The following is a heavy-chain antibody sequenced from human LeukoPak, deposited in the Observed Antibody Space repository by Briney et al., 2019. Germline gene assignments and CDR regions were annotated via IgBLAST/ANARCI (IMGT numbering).Heavy chain of an antibody. CDR3: ARDNNANGDLEYLDF. Sequence: GGSLRLSCAASGFIFSSYSMNWVRQAPGKGLEWVSFISFSGNSIYYADSVKGRFTISRDNAKNFLYLQMSSLRAEDTAVYYCARDNNANGDLEYLDFWGQGTLVTVSS. CDR1: GFIFSSYS. J-gene: IGHJ4*02. CDR2: ISFSGNSI. D-gene: IGHD1/OR15-1a*01. V-gene: IGHV3-48*04.